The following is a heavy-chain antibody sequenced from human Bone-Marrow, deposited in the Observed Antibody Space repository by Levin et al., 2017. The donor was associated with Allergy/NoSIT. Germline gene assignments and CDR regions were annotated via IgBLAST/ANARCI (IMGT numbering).Heavy chain of an antibody. V-gene: IGHV3-66*01. CDR3: ASRVYYYDSSDSRMDV. J-gene: IGHJ6*02. CDR2: IFSGGTT. CDR1: GFTVSSNY. Sequence: QTGGSLRLSCAASGFTVSSNYMSWVRQAPGKGLEWVSVIFSGGTTYYTDSVKGRFTISRDNSKNTLYLHMNSLRAEDTAVYYCASRVYYYDSSDSRMDVWGQGTTVTVSS. D-gene: IGHD3-22*01.